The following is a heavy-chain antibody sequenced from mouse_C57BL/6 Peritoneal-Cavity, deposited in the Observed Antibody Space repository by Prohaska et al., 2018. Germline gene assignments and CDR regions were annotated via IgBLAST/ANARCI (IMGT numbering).Heavy chain of an antibody. V-gene: IGHV12-3*01. J-gene: IGHJ1*03. CDR2: ITHSGET. Sequence: WIWIRQSPGKPLEWMGYITHSGETFYNPSLQSPISITRETSKNQFFLQLNSVTTEGTAMYYCAGDYDGYWYFDVWGTGTTVTVSS. CDR3: AGDYDGYWYFDV. D-gene: IGHD2-3*01.